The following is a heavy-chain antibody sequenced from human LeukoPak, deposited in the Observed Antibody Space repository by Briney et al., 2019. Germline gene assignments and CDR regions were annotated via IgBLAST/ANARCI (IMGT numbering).Heavy chain of an antibody. Sequence: GGSLRLSCAASGFTFSSYAMSWVRQAPGKGLEWVSVIYSGGSTYYADSVKGRFTISRDNSKNTLYLQMNSLRAEDTAVYYCALATIFGAYYYYYYMDVWGKGTTVTVSS. D-gene: IGHD5-12*01. CDR3: ALATIFGAYYYYYYMDV. CDR1: GFTFSSYA. CDR2: IYSGGST. J-gene: IGHJ6*03. V-gene: IGHV3-53*01.